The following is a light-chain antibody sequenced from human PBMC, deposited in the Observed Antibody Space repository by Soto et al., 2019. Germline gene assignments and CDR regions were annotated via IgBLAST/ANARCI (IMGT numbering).Light chain of an antibody. J-gene: IGKJ1*01. CDR2: GTS. V-gene: IGKV3-15*01. CDR1: QSVSSS. Sequence: EIVMTQSPATLSVSPGGRATLSCRVSQSVSSSLAWYQQKPGQTPRLLIYGTSTVSIGIPPRLSGSGSGTEFKLTISSLQSDDFVVYDCQPYNNWPWQFAQGTKVEIK. CDR3: QPYNNWPWQ.